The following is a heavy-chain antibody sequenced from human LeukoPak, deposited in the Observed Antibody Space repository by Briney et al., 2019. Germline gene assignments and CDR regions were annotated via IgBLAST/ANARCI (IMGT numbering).Heavy chain of an antibody. Sequence: PGGSLRLSCAASGFTFTRFWLTWVRQSPGKGLEWVANINPDGTKTTYVDSVEGRFAISRDNAKNSVFLLMTSLRAEDTAMYYCARAKAMGATPGKYYFNYWGQGTLVTVSS. D-gene: IGHD1-26*01. J-gene: IGHJ4*02. CDR2: INPDGTKT. CDR1: GFTFTRFW. CDR3: ARAKAMGATPGKYYFNY. V-gene: IGHV3-7*01.